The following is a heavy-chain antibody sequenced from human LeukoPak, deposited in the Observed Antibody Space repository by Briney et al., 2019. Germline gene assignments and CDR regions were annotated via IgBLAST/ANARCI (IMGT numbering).Heavy chain of an antibody. Sequence: GASVKVSCKASGYTFTSYDINWVRQATGQGLEWMGWMNPNSGNTGYAQKFQGRVTITRNTSISTAYMELSSLRSEDTAVYYCARAVEGILTGYYNVDYYYYMDVWGKGTTVTVSS. J-gene: IGHJ6*03. D-gene: IGHD3-9*01. CDR1: GYTFTSYD. CDR2: MNPNSGNT. V-gene: IGHV1-8*03. CDR3: ARAVEGILTGYYNVDYYYYMDV.